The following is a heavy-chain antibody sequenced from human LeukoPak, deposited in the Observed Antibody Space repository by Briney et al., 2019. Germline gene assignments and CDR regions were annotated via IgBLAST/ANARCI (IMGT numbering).Heavy chain of an antibody. CDR3: AREGTYGDSEVFDY. CDR1: GGPISSGGYY. J-gene: IGHJ4*02. V-gene: IGHV4-31*03. CDR2: IYYSGNT. D-gene: IGHD4-17*01. Sequence: SQTLSHTCTVSGGPISSGGYYWTWIRQHPGKGLEWIGYIYYSGNTYYNPSLKSRVTISVDTSKNQFSLKLSSVTAADTAVYYCAREGTYGDSEVFDYWGQGTLVTVSS.